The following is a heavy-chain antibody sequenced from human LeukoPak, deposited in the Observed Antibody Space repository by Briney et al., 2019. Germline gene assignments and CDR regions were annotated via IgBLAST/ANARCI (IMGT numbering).Heavy chain of an antibody. Sequence: GGSLRLSCAASGFTFRNYWMHWVRQAPEKGLVWVSRIVGDGSRTAYADSVKGRFTISRDNAKNTLYLQMNSLRGEDTAVYYCARVAVGGTRAFDIWGQGTMVTVSS. CDR2: IVGDGSRT. CDR1: GFTFRNYW. D-gene: IGHD6-19*01. V-gene: IGHV3-74*01. CDR3: ARVAVGGTRAFDI. J-gene: IGHJ3*02.